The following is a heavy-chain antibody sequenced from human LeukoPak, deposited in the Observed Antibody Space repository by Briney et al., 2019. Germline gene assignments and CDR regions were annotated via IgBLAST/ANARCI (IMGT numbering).Heavy chain of an antibody. D-gene: IGHD3-10*01. J-gene: IGHJ2*01. V-gene: IGHV3-23*01. CDR1: GFTVSSNY. CDR2: ITGSGGRT. CDR3: ARDRMGAIMYFDV. Sequence: GGSLRLSCAASGFTVSSNYTSWVRQAPGKGLEWVSAITGSGGRTYYADSVKGRFTISRDNSRDRLYLETNSLRAEDTAVYYCARDRMGAIMYFDVWGRGTLVTVSS.